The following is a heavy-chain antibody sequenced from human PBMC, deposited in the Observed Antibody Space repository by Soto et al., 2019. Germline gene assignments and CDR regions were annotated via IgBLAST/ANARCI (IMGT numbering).Heavy chain of an antibody. CDR1: GGTFSNYP. D-gene: IGHD5-12*01. CDR3: ARGNHRWLQLWYFDL. Sequence: QVQLVQSGAEVKKPGSSVKVSCKASGGTFSNYPISWVRQAPGQGLEWMGGIIPIFGTVSYAQKFQGRVTITSNHASXTAYMELSSLRSEDTAVYYCARGNHRWLQLWYFDLWGRGTLVTVSS. J-gene: IGHJ2*01. CDR2: IIPIFGTV. V-gene: IGHV1-69*05.